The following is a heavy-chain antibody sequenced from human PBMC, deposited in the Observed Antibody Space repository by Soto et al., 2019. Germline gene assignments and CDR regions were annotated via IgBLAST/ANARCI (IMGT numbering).Heavy chain of an antibody. Sequence: QVQLVESGGGVVQPGRSLRLSCAASGFTFSSYAMHWVRQAPGKGLEWVAVISYDGSNKYYADSVKGRFTISRDNYKXTXSLQMNSLRAEDTAVYYCARDRVGGSYFSYYYGMDVWGQGTTVTVSS. CDR3: ARDRVGGSYFSYYYGMDV. V-gene: IGHV3-30-3*01. D-gene: IGHD1-26*01. J-gene: IGHJ6*02. CDR2: ISYDGSNK. CDR1: GFTFSSYA.